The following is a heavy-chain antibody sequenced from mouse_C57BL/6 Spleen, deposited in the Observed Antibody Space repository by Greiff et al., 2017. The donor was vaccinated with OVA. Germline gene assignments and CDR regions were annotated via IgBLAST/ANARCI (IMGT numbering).Heavy chain of an antibody. J-gene: IGHJ2*01. V-gene: IGHV1-82*01. Sequence: QVQLKQSGPELVKPGASVKISCKASGYAFSSSWMNWVKQRPGKGLEWIGRIYPGDGDTNYNGKFKGKATLTADKSSSTAYMQLSSLTSEDSAVYFCARGATGTGYFDYWGQGTTLTVSS. D-gene: IGHD4-1*01. CDR3: ARGATGTGYFDY. CDR1: GYAFSSSW. CDR2: IYPGDGDT.